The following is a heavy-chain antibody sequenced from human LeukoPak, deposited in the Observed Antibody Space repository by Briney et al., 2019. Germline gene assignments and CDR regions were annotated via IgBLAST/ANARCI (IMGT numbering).Heavy chain of an antibody. V-gene: IGHV3-23*01. J-gene: IGHJ4*02. Sequence: GGSLRLSCAASGFTFSSYAMSWVRQAPGKGLEWVSAISGSGGSTYYADSVKGRFTISRDNSKNTRYLQMNSLRAEDTAVYYCAKCAGSYYYDSSGYYGDYWGQGTLVTVSS. CDR1: GFTFSSYA. CDR3: AKCAGSYYYDSSGYYGDY. CDR2: ISGSGGST. D-gene: IGHD3-22*01.